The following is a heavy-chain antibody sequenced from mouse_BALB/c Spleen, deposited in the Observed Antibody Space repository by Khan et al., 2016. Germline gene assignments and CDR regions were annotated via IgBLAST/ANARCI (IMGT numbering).Heavy chain of an antibody. V-gene: IGHV9-2-1*01. CDR3: ARSSITTSRY. Sequence: QIQLVQSGPELKKPGETVKISCKASGYTFTDYSMHWVKQAPGKGLKWMGWINTETGEPTYADDFKGRFAFSLETSASTAYLQINNLKNEDTATYFCARSSITTSRYWGQGTTLTVSS. D-gene: IGHD1-2*01. CDR1: GYTFTDYS. J-gene: IGHJ2*01. CDR2: INTETGEP.